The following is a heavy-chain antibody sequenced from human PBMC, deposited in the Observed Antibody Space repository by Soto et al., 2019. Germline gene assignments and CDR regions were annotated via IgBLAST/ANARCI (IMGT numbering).Heavy chain of an antibody. J-gene: IGHJ6*01. CDR1: DGSISISNW. Sequence: SETLCLTCAISDGSISISNWWSWFRQPPVTGLEWIGEIYHSGSTNYNPSRKSRVTISVDKSKNQFSLKLSSVTAADTAVYYCARDPRNTAAAGYYYGMDVWGQGTTVTVSS. D-gene: IGHD5-18*01. CDR2: IYHSGST. V-gene: IGHV4-4*02. CDR3: ARDPRNTAAAGYYYGMDV.